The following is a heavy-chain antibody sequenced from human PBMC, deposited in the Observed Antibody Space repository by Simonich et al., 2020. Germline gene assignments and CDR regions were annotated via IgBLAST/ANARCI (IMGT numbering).Heavy chain of an antibody. CDR1: GGSISSYY. Sequence: QVQLQESGTGLVKPSEPLSLTCTVSGGSISSYYWSWIRQPPGKGLEWIGYIYYSVITTYTPSLKSRVTISVYTSKNQFSLKLSSVTAADTAVYYCARLPDYWGQGTLVTVSS. CDR2: IYYSVIT. V-gene: IGHV4-59*08. J-gene: IGHJ4*02. CDR3: ARLPDY.